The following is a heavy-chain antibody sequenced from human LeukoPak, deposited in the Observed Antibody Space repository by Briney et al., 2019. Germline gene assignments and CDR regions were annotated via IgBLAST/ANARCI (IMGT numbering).Heavy chain of an antibody. J-gene: IGHJ4*02. D-gene: IGHD5-12*01. Sequence: SETLSLTCTVSGGSVCSYYWSWIRQPPGKGLEWIGYFSYSGNTNYNPSLKSRVTISVDTSKNQFSLKLNSVTAADTAVYYCARGPLDSGYTYFDYWGQGTLVSVAS. CDR3: ARGPLDSGYTYFDY. V-gene: IGHV4-59*02. CDR2: FSYSGNT. CDR1: GGSVCSYY.